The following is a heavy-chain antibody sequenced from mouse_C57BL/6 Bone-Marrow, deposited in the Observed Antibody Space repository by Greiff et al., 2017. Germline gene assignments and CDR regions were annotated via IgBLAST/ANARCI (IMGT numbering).Heavy chain of an antibody. CDR1: GYSFTGYY. CDR2: INPITGGT. CDR3: APGVTTPYYFDY. V-gene: IGHV1-42*01. Sequence: VQLQQSGPELVKPGASVKISCKASGYSFTGYYMNWVKQSPEKSLEWIGEINPITGGTTYNQKFKAKATLTVDKSSSTAYLQLKSLTSEDSAVYYCAPGVTTPYYFDYWGQGTTLTVSS. J-gene: IGHJ2*01. D-gene: IGHD2-2*01.